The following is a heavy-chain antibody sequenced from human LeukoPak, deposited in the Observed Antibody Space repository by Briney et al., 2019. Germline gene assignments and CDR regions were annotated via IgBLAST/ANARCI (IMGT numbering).Heavy chain of an antibody. Sequence: ASVKVSCKASGYTFINNWMHWVRQAPGQGLEWIGLINPTGTGTLYAQKFQGRVTMTRDMSTSTDYMELSSLRSGDTAVYYCARDNSVGDIAWWFDPWGQGTLVTVSS. CDR1: GYTFINNW. J-gene: IGHJ5*02. V-gene: IGHV1-46*01. CDR2: INPTGTGT. D-gene: IGHD3-10*01. CDR3: ARDNSVGDIAWWFDP.